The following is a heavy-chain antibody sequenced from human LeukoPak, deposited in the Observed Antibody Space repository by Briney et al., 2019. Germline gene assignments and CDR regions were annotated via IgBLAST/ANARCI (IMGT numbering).Heavy chain of an antibody. Sequence: SETLSLTCAVYGGSFSGYYWSWIRQPPGKGLEWIGEINHSGSTNYNPSLKSRVTISVDTSKNQFSLKLSSVTAADTAVYYCARRRTYYDILTGYYAKYYFDYWGQGTLVTVSS. J-gene: IGHJ4*02. CDR3: ARRRTYYDILTGYYAKYYFDY. D-gene: IGHD3-9*01. V-gene: IGHV4-34*01. CDR2: INHSGST. CDR1: GGSFSGYY.